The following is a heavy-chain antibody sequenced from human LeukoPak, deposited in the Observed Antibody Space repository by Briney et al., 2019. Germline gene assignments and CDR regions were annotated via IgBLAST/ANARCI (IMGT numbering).Heavy chain of an antibody. J-gene: IGHJ5*02. Sequence: SETLSLTCTVSGGSISSSSYYWGWIRQPPGQGLKWIGSIYYSGSTYYNPSLKSRVTILVDTSKNQFSLKLSSVTAADTAVYYCARALGTKWLVLYRHGWFDPWGQGTLVTVSS. CDR1: GGSISSSSYY. D-gene: IGHD6-19*01. V-gene: IGHV4-39*07. CDR2: IYYSGST. CDR3: ARALGTKWLVLYRHGWFDP.